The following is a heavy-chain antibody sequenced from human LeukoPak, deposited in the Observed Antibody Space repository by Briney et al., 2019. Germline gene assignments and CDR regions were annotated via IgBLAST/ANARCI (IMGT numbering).Heavy chain of an antibody. CDR1: GYTFTSYD. V-gene: IGHV1-8*01. CDR2: MNPNSGNT. D-gene: IGHD5-24*01. J-gene: IGHJ4*02. Sequence: ASXXVSCKASGYTFTSYDINWVRQATGQGLEWMGWMNPNSGNTGYAQKFQGRVTMTRNTSISTAYMELSSLRSEDTAVYYCARSDPRMATRRAASDYWGQGTLVTVSS. CDR3: ARSDPRMATRRAASDY.